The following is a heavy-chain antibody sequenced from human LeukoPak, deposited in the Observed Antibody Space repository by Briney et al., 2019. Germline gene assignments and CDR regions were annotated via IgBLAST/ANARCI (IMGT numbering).Heavy chain of an antibody. J-gene: IGHJ5*02. D-gene: IGHD3-16*01. Sequence: GGSLRLSCAASGFTFSTYSMNWVRQAPGKGLEWVSSITGSSSYIYYADSVKGRFTISRDNSKNTLYLQMNSLRAEDTAVYYCAKDHSTFALNWFDPWGQGTLVTVSS. CDR1: GFTFSTYS. V-gene: IGHV3-21*04. CDR3: AKDHSTFALNWFDP. CDR2: ITGSSSYI.